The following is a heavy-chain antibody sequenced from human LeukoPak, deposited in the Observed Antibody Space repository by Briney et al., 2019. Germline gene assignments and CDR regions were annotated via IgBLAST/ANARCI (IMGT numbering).Heavy chain of an antibody. CDR1: GFTFSSYA. V-gene: IGHV3-23*01. J-gene: IGHJ3*02. Sequence: GGSLRLSCAVSGFTFSSYAMSWVRQAPGKGLEWVSAISGSGGSIYYADSVKGRFTISRDNSKNTLYLQMNSLRAEDTAVYYCAKDRHCGGGTCYDAFDIRGQGTMVTVSS. CDR2: ISGSGGSI. D-gene: IGHD2-15*01. CDR3: AKDRHCGGGTCYDAFDI.